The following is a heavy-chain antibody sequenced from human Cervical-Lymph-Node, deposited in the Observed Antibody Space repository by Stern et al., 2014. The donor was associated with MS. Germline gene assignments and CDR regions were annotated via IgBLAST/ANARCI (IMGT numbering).Heavy chain of an antibody. V-gene: IGHV1-18*01. CDR1: GYTFTSYG. J-gene: IGHJ6*02. CDR2: ISAYNGNT. Sequence: QLVQSGAEVKKPGSSVKVSCKASGYTFTSYGISWVRQAPGQGLEWMGWISAYNGNTNYAQKLQGRVTMTTATSTSTAYMELRSLRSDDTAVYYCARAVVVAATHHYYYGMDVWGQGTTVTVSS. CDR3: ARAVVVAATHHYYYGMDV. D-gene: IGHD2-15*01.